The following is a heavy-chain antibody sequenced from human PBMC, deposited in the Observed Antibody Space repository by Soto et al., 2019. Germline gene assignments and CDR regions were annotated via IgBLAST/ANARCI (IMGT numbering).Heavy chain of an antibody. CDR1: GFTFSSYG. D-gene: IGHD4-4*01. Sequence: GGSLRLSCAASGFTFSSYGMHWVRQAPGKGLEWVAVISYDGSNKYYADSVKGRFTISRDNSKNTLYLQMNSLRAEDTAVYYCAKCLFDYSNFNGLYYYYGMDVWGQGTTVTV. V-gene: IGHV3-30*18. CDR3: AKCLFDYSNFNGLYYYYGMDV. J-gene: IGHJ6*02. CDR2: ISYDGSNK.